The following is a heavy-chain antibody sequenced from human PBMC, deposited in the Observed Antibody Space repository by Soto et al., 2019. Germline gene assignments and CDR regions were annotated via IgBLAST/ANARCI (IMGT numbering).Heavy chain of an antibody. D-gene: IGHD7-27*01. CDR1: GFTFSSGD. J-gene: IGHJ3*01. V-gene: IGHV3-23*01. CDR3: AKVNWGPGARI. Sequence: GGSLRLSCAGSGFTFSSGDINWVRQAPGKGLDWVSGIIGSGGSSFYADSVRGRFTISRDNSKNTLYLEMNSLRAEDTAIYYCAKVNWGPGARIWGQGTMVTVSS. CDR2: IIGSGGSS.